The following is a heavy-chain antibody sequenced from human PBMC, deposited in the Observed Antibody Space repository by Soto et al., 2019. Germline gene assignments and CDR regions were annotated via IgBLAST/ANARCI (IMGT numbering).Heavy chain of an antibody. Sequence: QLQLQESGSGLVKPSQTLSLTCAVSGASISSGGSSWSWIRQAPGTGLEWIGYIYHSGITNYNPSLKSGVTISVDKPQNQFSLGLSFVTAADTAVYYCARGLAVRGSYGLDVWGQGTTVTVSS. J-gene: IGHJ6*02. CDR2: IYHSGIT. D-gene: IGHD3-10*01. CDR1: GASISSGGSS. V-gene: IGHV4-30-2*01. CDR3: ARGLAVRGSYGLDV.